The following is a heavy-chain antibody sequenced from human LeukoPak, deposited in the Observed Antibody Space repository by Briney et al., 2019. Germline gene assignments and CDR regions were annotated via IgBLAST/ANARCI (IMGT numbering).Heavy chain of an antibody. CDR3: ARAPHDYGGNSGGYYMDV. Sequence: ASVKVSCKASGYTFTSYYMHWVRQAPGQGLEWMGIINPSGGSTSYAQKFQGRATMTRDTSTSTVYMELSSLRSEDTAVYYCARAPHDYGGNSGGYYMDVWGKGTTVTISS. CDR2: INPSGGST. CDR1: GYTFTSYY. J-gene: IGHJ6*03. D-gene: IGHD4-23*01. V-gene: IGHV1-46*01.